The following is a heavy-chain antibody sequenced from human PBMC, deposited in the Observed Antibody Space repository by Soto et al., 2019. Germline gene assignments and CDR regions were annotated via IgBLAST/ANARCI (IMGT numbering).Heavy chain of an antibody. CDR1: GFTFSGSA. CDR2: IRSKANSYAT. D-gene: IGHD5-12*01. V-gene: IGHV3-73*01. CDR3: TRPLSGYVVSVDAFDI. Sequence: GSLRLSCAASGFTFSGSAMHCVHQASGKGLEWVGRIRSKANSYATAYAASVKGRFTISRDDSKNTAYLQMNSLKTEDTAVYYCTRPLSGYVVSVDAFDIWGQGTMVTVSS. J-gene: IGHJ3*02.